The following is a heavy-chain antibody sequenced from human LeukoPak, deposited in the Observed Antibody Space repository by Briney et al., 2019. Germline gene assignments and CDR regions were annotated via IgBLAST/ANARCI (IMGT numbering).Heavy chain of an antibody. D-gene: IGHD6-13*01. CDR2: ISSSSSSI. J-gene: IGHJ4*02. Sequence: PGGSLRLSCAASGFIFSTYNINWVRQAPGKGLEWVSHISSSSSSIYYADSVKGRFSISRDNAKNSLYLQMNSLRDEDTAVYYCARSGYGSRWYFFDHWGQGTLVTVSS. CDR1: GFIFSTYN. CDR3: ARSGYGSRWYFFDH. V-gene: IGHV3-48*02.